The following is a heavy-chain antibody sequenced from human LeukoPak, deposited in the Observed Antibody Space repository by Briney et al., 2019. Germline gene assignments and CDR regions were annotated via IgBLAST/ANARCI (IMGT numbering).Heavy chain of an antibody. CDR2: ISGSGGST. CDR3: ARRLLWFGESRFDY. J-gene: IGHJ4*02. Sequence: GGSLRLSCAASGFTFSSYSMSWVRQAPGKGLEWVSAISGSGGSTYYAGSVKGRFTISRDNSKNTLYLQMNSLRAEDTAVYYCARRLLWFGESRFDYWGQGTLVTVSS. D-gene: IGHD3-10*01. CDR1: GFTFSSYS. V-gene: IGHV3-23*01.